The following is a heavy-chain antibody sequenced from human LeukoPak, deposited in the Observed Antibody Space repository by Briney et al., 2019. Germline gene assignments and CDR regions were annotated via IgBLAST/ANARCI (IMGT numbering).Heavy chain of an antibody. CDR2: ISSSSDYI. CDR1: GFTFSIYS. Sequence: PGGSLRLSCTASGFTFSIYSINWVRQAPGKGLEWVSSISSSSDYIYYADSLKGRFTISRDNAKNSLYLQMNSLRAEDTAVYYCARVPSGYDPYFDYWGQGTLVTVSS. V-gene: IGHV3-21*01. J-gene: IGHJ4*02. CDR3: ARVPSGYDPYFDY. D-gene: IGHD5-12*01.